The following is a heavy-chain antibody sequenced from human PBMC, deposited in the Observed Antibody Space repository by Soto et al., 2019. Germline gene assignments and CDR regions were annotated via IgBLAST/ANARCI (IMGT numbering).Heavy chain of an antibody. D-gene: IGHD6-19*01. CDR2: IYYSGSA. J-gene: IGHJ6*02. CDR3: ARVRLSKAVARDHRQYYYGMDV. CDR1: GGSFSGYY. V-gene: IGHV4-59*08. Sequence: PSETLSLTCAVYGGSFSGYYWSWIRQPPGKGLEWIGYIYYSGSANYNPSLKSRVTISVDTSKNQFSLKLSSVTAADTAVYYCARVRLSKAVARDHRQYYYGMDVWGQGTTVTVSS.